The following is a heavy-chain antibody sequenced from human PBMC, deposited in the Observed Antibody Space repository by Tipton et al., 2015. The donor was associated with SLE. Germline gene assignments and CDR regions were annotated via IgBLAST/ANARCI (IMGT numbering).Heavy chain of an antibody. J-gene: IGHJ3*02. CDR1: GYSISSGYY. V-gene: IGHV4-38-2*02. CDR3: ARDLPQSGGDAFNI. CDR2: IYHSGST. D-gene: IGHD3-16*01. Sequence: GLVKPSETLSLTCAVSGYSISSGYYWGWIRQPPGKGLERIGSIYHSGSTYYNPSLKSRVTISVDTSKNQFSLKLSSVTAADTAVYYCARDLPQSGGDAFNIWGQGTMVTVSS.